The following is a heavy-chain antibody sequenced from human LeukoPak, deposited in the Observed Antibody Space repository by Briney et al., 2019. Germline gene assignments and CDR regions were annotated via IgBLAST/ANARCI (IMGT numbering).Heavy chain of an antibody. J-gene: IGHJ6*02. D-gene: IGHD3-9*01. Sequence: ASVTVSCKASGYTFTSYGIRWVRQAPGQGLAWMGWISAYNGNTNYAQKLQGRVTMTTDTSTSTAYMELRSLRSDDTAVYYCASISTYYYYGMDVWGQGTTVTVSS. CDR2: ISAYNGNT. CDR3: ASISTYYYYGMDV. CDR1: GYTFTSYG. V-gene: IGHV1-18*01.